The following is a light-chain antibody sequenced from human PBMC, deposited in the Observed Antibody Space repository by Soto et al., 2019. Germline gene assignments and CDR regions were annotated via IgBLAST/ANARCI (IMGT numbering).Light chain of an antibody. Sequence: EIVMTQSPATLSVSPGERVTLSCRASQSISSNLAWYQQKPGQAPRLLIYGASTRATGIPARFSGSGPGTEFTLTITSLQSEDVAVYYCQQRSNWPPTFGQGTKVDIK. CDR3: QQRSNWPPT. J-gene: IGKJ1*01. V-gene: IGKV3-15*01. CDR2: GAS. CDR1: QSISSN.